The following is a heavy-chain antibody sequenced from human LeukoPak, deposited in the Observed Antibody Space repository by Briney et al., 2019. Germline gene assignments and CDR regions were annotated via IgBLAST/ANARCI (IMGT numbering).Heavy chain of an antibody. Sequence: GGSLRLSCAASGFTFSHAWMSWVRQAPGKGLEWVSFIYSDNTHYSDSVKGRFTISRDNSKNTLYLQMNSLRAEDTAVYYCARRAGAYSHPYDYWGQGTLVTVSS. V-gene: IGHV3-53*01. CDR1: GFTFSHAW. CDR2: IYSDNT. D-gene: IGHD4/OR15-4a*01. CDR3: ARRAGAYSHPYDY. J-gene: IGHJ4*02.